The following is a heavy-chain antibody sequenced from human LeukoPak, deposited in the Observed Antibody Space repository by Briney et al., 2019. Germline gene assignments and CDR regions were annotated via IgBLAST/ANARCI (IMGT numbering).Heavy chain of an antibody. D-gene: IGHD1-26*01. CDR1: GYTFTSYG. CDR2: ISAYNGNT. Sequence: APVKVSCKASGYTFTSYGISWVRQAPGQGLEWMGWISAYNGNTNYAQKLQGRVTMTTDTSTSTAYMELRSLRSDDTAVYYCVVPGSHTDFDYWGQGTLVTVSS. V-gene: IGHV1-18*01. J-gene: IGHJ4*02. CDR3: VVPGSHTDFDY.